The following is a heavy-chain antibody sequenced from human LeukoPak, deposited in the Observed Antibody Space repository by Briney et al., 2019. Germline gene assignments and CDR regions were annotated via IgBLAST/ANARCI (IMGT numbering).Heavy chain of an antibody. V-gene: IGHV3-43*02. CDR1: GFHFRDFS. CDR2: VSGDGDTT. D-gene: IGHD2/OR15-2a*01. CDR3: AKGNNSLSFNFDY. Sequence: PGGSLTLSCAASGFHFRDFSMHWVRQVPGKGLEWVSLVSGDGDTTHYADSVKGRFTISRDNNKNSLFLQMNSLRVEDTAFYYCAKGNNSLSFNFDYWGQAAMATVSS. J-gene: IGHJ4*02.